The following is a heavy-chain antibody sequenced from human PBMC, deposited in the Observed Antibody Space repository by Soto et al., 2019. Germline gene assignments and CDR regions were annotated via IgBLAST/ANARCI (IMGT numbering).Heavy chain of an antibody. Sequence: QEELVQAGAEVKKPGSSVNVSCKASGGTFASYSITWVRQAPGQRLEWMGEIIPLLKTVNYAQKFQRGVTINGGRSTSTVYMALSRLRSADTAVYYCARDPVDLFGYMDVWGHGTTVTVS. CDR1: GGTFASYS. CDR2: IIPLLKTV. J-gene: IGHJ6*02. V-gene: IGHV1-69*06. D-gene: IGHD6-25*01. CDR3: ARDPVDLFGYMDV.